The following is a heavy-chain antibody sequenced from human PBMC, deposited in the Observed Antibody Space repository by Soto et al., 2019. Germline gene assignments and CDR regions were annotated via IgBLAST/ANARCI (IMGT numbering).Heavy chain of an antibody. CDR3: ARGRAYYDSSGYYYVDH. CDR2: IYHSGST. CDR1: GGSISSDDYY. D-gene: IGHD3-22*01. Sequence: SETLSLTCIVSGGSISSDDYYCIWIRQPPGKGLEWIGYIYHSGSTYYNPSLKSRVSISVDTSRNQFSLKLSSVTAADTAVYYCARGRAYYDSSGYYYVDHWGQGALVTVSS. J-gene: IGHJ4*02. V-gene: IGHV4-30-4*01.